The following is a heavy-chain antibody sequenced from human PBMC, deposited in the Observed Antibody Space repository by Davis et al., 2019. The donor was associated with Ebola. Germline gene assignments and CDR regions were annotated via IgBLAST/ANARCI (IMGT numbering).Heavy chain of an antibody. V-gene: IGHV1-69*13. Sequence: SVKVSCKAVGDTLTSYAMTWVRQAPGQGLEWMGGLIPVFRTANYAQKFQGRVTITADESTRTAYMELNGLRSEDTAVYYCAHLGPQRYCSGGGCHGYLDYWGQGTLVTVSS. CDR1: GDTLTSYA. CDR3: AHLGPQRYCSGGGCHGYLDY. J-gene: IGHJ4*02. D-gene: IGHD2-15*01. CDR2: LIPVFRTA.